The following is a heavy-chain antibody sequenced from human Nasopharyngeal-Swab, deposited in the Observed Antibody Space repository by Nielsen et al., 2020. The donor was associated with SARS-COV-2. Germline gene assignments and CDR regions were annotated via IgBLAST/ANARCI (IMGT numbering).Heavy chain of an antibody. Sequence: GESLKISCAASGFTFSSYAMHWVRQAPGKGLEWVAVISYDGSNKYYADSVKGRFTISRDNSKNTLYLQMNSLRAEDTAVYYCARDMGANFDPWGLGTLVTVSS. V-gene: IGHV3-30*04. J-gene: IGHJ5*02. CDR3: ARDMGANFDP. CDR2: ISYDGSNK. CDR1: GFTFSSYA. D-gene: IGHD1-26*01.